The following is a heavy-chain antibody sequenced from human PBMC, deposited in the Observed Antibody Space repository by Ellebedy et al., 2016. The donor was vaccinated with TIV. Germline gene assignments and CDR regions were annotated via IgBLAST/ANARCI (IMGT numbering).Heavy chain of an antibody. CDR3: VKDRAATGTTEDDFFDS. V-gene: IGHV3-9*01. D-gene: IGHD1-7*01. CDR2: INWNSDTK. CDR1: GFTFKYVA. Sequence: SLKISCAASGFTFKYVAMHWVRQAPGKGLEWVSGINWNSDTKNYADFVKCRFTISRDNAENSLYLQMNSLRPEDTAFYYCVKDRAATGTTEDDFFDSWGQGTLVAVSA. J-gene: IGHJ4*02.